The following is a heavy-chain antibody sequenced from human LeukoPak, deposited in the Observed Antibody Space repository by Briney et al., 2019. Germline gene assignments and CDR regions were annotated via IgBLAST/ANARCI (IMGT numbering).Heavy chain of an antibody. D-gene: IGHD3-10*01. CDR3: ARDLGEGVYYFDY. CDR1: GYTFTSYD. J-gene: IGHJ4*02. V-gene: IGHV1-46*01. Sequence: ASVKVSCKASGYTFTSYDINWVRQATGQGLEWMGIINPSGGSTSYAQKFQGRVTMTRDMSTSTVYMELSSLRSEDTAVYYCARDLGEGVYYFDYWGQGTLVSVSP. CDR2: INPSGGST.